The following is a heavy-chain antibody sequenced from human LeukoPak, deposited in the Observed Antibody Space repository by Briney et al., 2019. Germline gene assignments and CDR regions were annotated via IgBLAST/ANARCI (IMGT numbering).Heavy chain of an antibody. CDR2: VYYSGST. CDR3: ARVYSSGWYVY. D-gene: IGHD6-19*01. J-gene: IGHJ4*02. V-gene: IGHV4-59*12. CDR1: GDSLSDYY. Sequence: SETLSLTCTVSGDSLSDYYWNWIRQAPGKGLEWIGYVYYSGSTNYNPSLMSRVTISVDTSKNQFSLKLSSVTAADTAVYYCARVYSSGWYVYWGQGTLVTVSS.